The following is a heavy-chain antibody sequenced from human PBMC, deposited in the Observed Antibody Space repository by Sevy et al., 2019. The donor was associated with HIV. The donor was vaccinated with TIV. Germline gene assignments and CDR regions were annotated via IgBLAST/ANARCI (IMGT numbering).Heavy chain of an antibody. J-gene: IGHJ3*02. CDR1: GGSISSYY. CDR3: AREGGAYIVVVPAAMNPGFNAFDI. V-gene: IGHV4-4*07. Sequence: SETLSLTCTVSGGSISSYYWSWIRQPAGKGLEWIGRIHTSGSTNYDPSLKSRVTMSVDTSKNQFSLKLSSVTAADTAVYYCAREGGAYIVVVPAAMNPGFNAFDIWGQGTMVTVSS. CDR2: IHTSGST. D-gene: IGHD2-2*01.